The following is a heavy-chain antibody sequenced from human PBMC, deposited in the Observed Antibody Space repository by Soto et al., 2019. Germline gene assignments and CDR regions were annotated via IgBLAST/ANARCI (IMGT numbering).Heavy chain of an antibody. V-gene: IGHV3-23*01. CDR2: ISGSGGST. J-gene: IGHJ4*02. Sequence: GSPRLSCSASGCTFSSYAMSWVRQAPGKGLEWVSAISGSGGSTYYADSVKGRFTISRDNSKNTLYLQMNSLRAEDTAVYYCAKDLVVLRYFDWLGAGFDYWGQGTLVTVYS. CDR1: GCTFSSYA. CDR3: AKDLVVLRYFDWLGAGFDY. D-gene: IGHD3-9*01.